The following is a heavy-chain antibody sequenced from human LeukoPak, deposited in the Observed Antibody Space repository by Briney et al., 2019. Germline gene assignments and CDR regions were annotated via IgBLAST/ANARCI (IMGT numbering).Heavy chain of an antibody. V-gene: IGHV4-34*01. CDR2: INHSGST. Sequence: SETLSLTCAVYGGSFSGYYWSWIRQPPGKGLEWIGEINHSGSTNYNPSLKSRVTISVDTSKNQFSLKLSSVTAADTAVYYCARFFPTVTTTYDYWGQGTLVTVSS. J-gene: IGHJ4*02. CDR1: GGSFSGYY. CDR3: ARFFPTVTTTYDY. D-gene: IGHD4-17*01.